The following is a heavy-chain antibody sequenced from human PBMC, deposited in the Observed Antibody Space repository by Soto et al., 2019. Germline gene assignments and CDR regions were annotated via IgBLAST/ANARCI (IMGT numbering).Heavy chain of an antibody. D-gene: IGHD1-7*01. CDR3: AKRNWNYVD. J-gene: IGHJ4*02. V-gene: IGHV3-30*18. Sequence: QVQLVESGGGVVQPGRSLRLSCAASGFTFSSYGMHWVRQAPGKGLEWVAVISYDGSNKYYADSVKGRFTISRDNSKNTLYLQMNSLRAEDTAVYYCAKRNWNYVDWGQGTLVTVSS. CDR1: GFTFSSYG. CDR2: ISYDGSNK.